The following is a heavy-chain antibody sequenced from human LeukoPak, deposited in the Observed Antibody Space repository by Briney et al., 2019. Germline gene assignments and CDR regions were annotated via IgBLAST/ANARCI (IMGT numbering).Heavy chain of an antibody. V-gene: IGHV3-21*04. J-gene: IGHJ4*02. CDR1: GFTFSSYT. D-gene: IGHD5-12*01. CDR3: VRGNSGFEELDN. Sequence: GGSLRLSCAASGFTFSSYTMTWVRQAPGKGLEWVSSISGSGRNMYYGDAVTGRFTISRDNAKNSVYLQMNSLKADDTAVYYCVRGNSGFEELDNWGQGTLVTVSS. CDR2: ISGSGRNM.